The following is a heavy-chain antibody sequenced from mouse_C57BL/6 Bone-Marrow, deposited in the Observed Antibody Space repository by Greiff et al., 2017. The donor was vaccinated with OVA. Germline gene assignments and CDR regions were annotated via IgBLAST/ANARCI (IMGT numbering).Heavy chain of an antibody. CDR3: ARDPYYGSSYAMDY. D-gene: IGHD1-1*01. J-gene: IGHJ4*01. CDR1: GYTFTDYY. CDR2: INPYNGGT. V-gene: IGHV1-19*01. Sequence: VQLQQSGPVLVKPGASVKMSCKASGYTFTDYYMNWVKQSHGKSLEWIGVINPYNGGTSYNQKFKGKATLTVDKSSSTAYMELNSLTSEDSAVYYCARDPYYGSSYAMDYGGQGTSVTVSS.